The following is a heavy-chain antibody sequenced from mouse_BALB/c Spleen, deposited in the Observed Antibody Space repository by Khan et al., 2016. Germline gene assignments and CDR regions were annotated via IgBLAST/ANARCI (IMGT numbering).Heavy chain of an antibody. J-gene: IGHJ2*01. CDR1: GYSIPSHYS. Sequence: EVQLQESGPDLVKPSQSLSLTCTVTGYSIPSHYSWHWIRHFPGNKLEWMGYIHYSGSPNYNPSLKSRISITRDTSKNQFFLQLHSVTTEDTATYYCATSTSCYWYYFDYWGQGTTLTVSS. V-gene: IGHV3-1*02. CDR3: ATSTSCYWYYFDY. D-gene: IGHD3-1*01. CDR2: IHYSGSP.